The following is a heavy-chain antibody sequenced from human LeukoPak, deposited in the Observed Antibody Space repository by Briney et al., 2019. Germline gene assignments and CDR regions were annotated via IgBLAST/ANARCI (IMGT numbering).Heavy chain of an antibody. V-gene: IGHV3-48*03. CDR1: GFTFSSYE. CDR2: ITSSGTSI. D-gene: IGHD1-26*01. Sequence: PGGSLRLSCEASGFTFSSYEMNWVRQAPGKGLEWVSYITSSGTSIHYADSVKGRFTISRDNAKNSLYLQMNSLRAEDTAVYYCASLDRESYYSFDYWGQGTLVTVSS. CDR3: ASLDRESYYSFDY. J-gene: IGHJ4*02.